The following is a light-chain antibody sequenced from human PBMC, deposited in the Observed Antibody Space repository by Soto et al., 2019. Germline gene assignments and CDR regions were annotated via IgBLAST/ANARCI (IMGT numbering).Light chain of an antibody. CDR2: GAS. CDR1: QSVSSY. V-gene: IGKV3-11*01. CDR3: QDFDSPQWT. Sequence: EIVLTQSPATLSLSPGERATLSCRASQSVSSYLAWYQQKPGQAPRLLIYGASSRATGIPDRFSGSGSGSEFTLTINSLEPEDFAVYYCQDFDSPQWTFGQGTKVDIK. J-gene: IGKJ1*01.